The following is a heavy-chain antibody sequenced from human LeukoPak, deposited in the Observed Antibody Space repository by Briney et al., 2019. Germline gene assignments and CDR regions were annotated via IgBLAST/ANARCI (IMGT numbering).Heavy chain of an antibody. CDR1: GFTFSTYW. CDR3: ARAPSEIGGYYPEYFRH. V-gene: IGHV3-74*01. CDR2: IKSDGST. D-gene: IGHD3-22*01. Sequence: LGGSLRLSCAASGFTFSTYWMHWVRQAPGKGLVWVSRIKSDGSTNYADSVKGRFTISRVNANNTLSLQMNSLRPEDTGVYYCARAPSEIGGYYPEYFRHWGQGTLVTVSS. J-gene: IGHJ1*01.